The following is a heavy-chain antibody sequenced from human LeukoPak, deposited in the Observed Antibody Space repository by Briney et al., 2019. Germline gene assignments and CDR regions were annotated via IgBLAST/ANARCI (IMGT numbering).Heavy chain of an antibody. CDR3: AKRGGYLVDP. CDR1: GFTFSSYA. D-gene: IGHD3-16*01. J-gene: IGHJ5*02. CDR2: ISGGGGNT. V-gene: IGHV3-23*01. Sequence: GGSLRLSCAASGFTFSSYAMSWVRQAPGKGLEWVSAISGGGGNTYYADSVKGRFTISRDNSKNTLYLQMNSLRAEDTAVYYCAKRGGYLVDPWGQGTLVTVSS.